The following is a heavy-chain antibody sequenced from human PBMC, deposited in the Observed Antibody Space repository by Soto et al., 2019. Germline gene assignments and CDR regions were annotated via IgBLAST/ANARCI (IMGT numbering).Heavy chain of an antibody. V-gene: IGHV3-30*18. CDR1: GFTFSSYG. CDR3: AKDFGGYCSSTSCYWFEY. D-gene: IGHD2-2*03. CDR2: ISYDGSNK. Sequence: QVQLVESGGGVVQPGRSLRLSCAASGFTFSSYGMHWVRQAPGKGLEWVAVISYDGSNKYYADSVKGRFTISRDNSKNTLYLQMNSLRAEDTAVYYCAKDFGGYCSSTSCYWFEYWGQGTLVTVSS. J-gene: IGHJ4*02.